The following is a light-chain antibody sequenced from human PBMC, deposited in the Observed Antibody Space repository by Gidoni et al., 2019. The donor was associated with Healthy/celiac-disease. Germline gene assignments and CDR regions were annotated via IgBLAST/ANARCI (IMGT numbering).Light chain of an antibody. Sequence: DIQMTQSPSSLSASVGDRVTITCLASQSISSYLNWYQQKQGKAPKLLIYAASSLQSGVPSRFSGSGSGTDFTLTISSLQPEDFATYYCQQSYSTLALTFGGGTKVEIK. CDR2: AAS. CDR3: QQSYSTLALT. J-gene: IGKJ4*01. V-gene: IGKV1-39*01. CDR1: QSISSY.